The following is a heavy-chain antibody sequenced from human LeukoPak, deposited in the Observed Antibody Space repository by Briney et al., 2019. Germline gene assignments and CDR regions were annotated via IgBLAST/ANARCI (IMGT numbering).Heavy chain of an antibody. Sequence: GGSLRLSCAASGFTFSSYGMRWVRQAPGKGLGWVAVISYDGSNKYYADSVKGRFTISRDNSKNTLYLQMNSLRAEDTAVYYCAKESDDYGDFVYWGQGTLVTVSS. CDR2: ISYDGSNK. V-gene: IGHV3-30*18. CDR1: GFTFSSYG. CDR3: AKESDDYGDFVY. J-gene: IGHJ4*02. D-gene: IGHD4-17*01.